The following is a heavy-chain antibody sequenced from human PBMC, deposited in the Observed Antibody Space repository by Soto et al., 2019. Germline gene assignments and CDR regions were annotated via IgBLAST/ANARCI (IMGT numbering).Heavy chain of an antibody. Sequence: QVKLQESGPGLVKPSETLSLTCTVSGGSISSDYWSLIRQFPGKGLEWIGYINHSGSTNYNPSIKSRVTISIDTSKNQFSLKLSSMTAADKAVYFCARGYYASRCYSNPFDNWGQGTLVTVSS. V-gene: IGHV4-59*08. CDR2: INHSGST. D-gene: IGHD3-22*01. J-gene: IGHJ4*02. CDR3: ARGYYASRCYSNPFDN. CDR1: GGSISSDY.